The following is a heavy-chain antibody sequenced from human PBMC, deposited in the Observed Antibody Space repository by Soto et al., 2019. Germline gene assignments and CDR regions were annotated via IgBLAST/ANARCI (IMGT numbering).Heavy chain of an antibody. CDR2: IYYSGST. J-gene: IGHJ4*02. D-gene: IGHD3-10*01. CDR1: GGSVSSGSYY. CDR3: ARVREYYGSGSYYLFDY. V-gene: IGHV4-61*01. Sequence: SETLSLTCTVSGGSVSSGSYYWSWIRQPPGKGLEWIGYIYYSGSTNYNPSLKSRVTISVDTSKNQFSLKLSSVTAADTAVYYCARVREYYGSGSYYLFDYWGQGTLVTVSS.